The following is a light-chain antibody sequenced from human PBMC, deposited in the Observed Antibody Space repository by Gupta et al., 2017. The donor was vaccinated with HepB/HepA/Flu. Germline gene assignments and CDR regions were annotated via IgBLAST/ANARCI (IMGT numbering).Light chain of an antibody. CDR3: QQYNDWPRT. Sequence: AMTQSPATLSVSPGERAVLSCRASQRISSNLVWYQQTPGQAPRLLIYDASSRASGIPARFSGSGSGTEFTLTISSLQSEDFAVFYCQQYNDWPRTFGQGTKVEVK. J-gene: IGKJ1*01. CDR1: QRISSN. V-gene: IGKV3-15*01. CDR2: DAS.